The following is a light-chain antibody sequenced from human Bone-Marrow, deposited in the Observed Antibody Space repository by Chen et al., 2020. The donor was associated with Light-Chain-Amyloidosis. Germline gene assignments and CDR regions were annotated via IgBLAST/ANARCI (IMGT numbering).Light chain of an antibody. J-gene: IGLJ3*02. CDR2: DDS. V-gene: IGLV3-21*02. Sequence: SYVLTQPSSVSGAPGQTATIACGGNNIGSTSVHWYQQTPGQAPLLAVYDDSDRPSGIPERLSGSNSGNTATLTISRVEAGEEADYYCQVWDRSSDRPVFGGGTKLTVL. CDR1: NIGSTS. CDR3: QVWDRSSDRPV.